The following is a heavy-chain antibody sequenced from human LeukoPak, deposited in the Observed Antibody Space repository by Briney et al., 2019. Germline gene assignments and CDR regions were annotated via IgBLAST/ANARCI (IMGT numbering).Heavy chain of an antibody. J-gene: IGHJ3*02. CDR3: AREARLGCSGGSCFNDAFDI. Sequence: GASVKVSCKASGYTFTGYYMHWVRQAPGQGLEWMGRINPNSGGTNCAQKFQGRVTMTRDTSISTAYMELSRLRSDDTAVYYCAREARLGCSGGSCFNDAFDIWGQGTMVTVSS. V-gene: IGHV1-2*06. CDR1: GYTFTGYY. CDR2: INPNSGGT. D-gene: IGHD2-15*01.